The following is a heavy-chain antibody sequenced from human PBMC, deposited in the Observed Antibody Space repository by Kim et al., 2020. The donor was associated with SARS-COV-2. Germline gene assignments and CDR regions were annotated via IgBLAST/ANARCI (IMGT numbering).Heavy chain of an antibody. Sequence: SVKVSCKASGGTFSSYAISWVRQAPGQGLEWMGRIIPILGIANYAQKLQGRVTITADKSTSTAYMELSSLRSEDTAVYYCARAAGDVFWSGYYGSYYYM. J-gene: IGHJ6*03. D-gene: IGHD3-3*01. CDR2: IIPILGIA. CDR3: ARAAGDVFWSGYYGSYYYM. V-gene: IGHV1-69*04. CDR1: GGTFSSYA.